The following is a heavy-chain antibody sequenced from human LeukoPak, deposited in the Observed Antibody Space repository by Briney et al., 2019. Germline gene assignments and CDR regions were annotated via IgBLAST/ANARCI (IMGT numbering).Heavy chain of an antibody. CDR2: INHSGCT. CDR3: AARHRRAAAGTRSFDY. J-gene: IGHJ4*02. V-gene: IGHV4-34*01. CDR1: GVPFSGYY. D-gene: IGHD6-13*01. Sequence: SETLSLTCAVYGVPFSGYYWSWIRQPPGKGLEWIGEINHSGCTNYSPSLKSRVTISVDTSKHQFSLKLSSVTAADTAVYYCAARHRRAAAGTRSFDYWGQGTLVTVSS.